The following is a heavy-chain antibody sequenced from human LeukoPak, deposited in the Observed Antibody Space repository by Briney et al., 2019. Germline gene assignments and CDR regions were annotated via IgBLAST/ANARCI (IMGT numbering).Heavy chain of an antibody. D-gene: IGHD3-3*01. Sequence: GGSLRLSCAAAGFTFSSYWMHWVRQAPGKGLVWVSRLNSDGSSTSYADSVKGRFTISRDNAKNTLYLQMNSLRAEDTAVYYCASYGLDFDFALDYWGQGALVTVSS. CDR2: LNSDGSST. CDR3: ASYGLDFDFALDY. V-gene: IGHV3-74*01. CDR1: GFTFSSYW. J-gene: IGHJ4*02.